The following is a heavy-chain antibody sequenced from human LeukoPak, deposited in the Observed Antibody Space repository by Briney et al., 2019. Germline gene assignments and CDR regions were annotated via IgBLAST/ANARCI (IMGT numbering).Heavy chain of an antibody. CDR2: IYYGGST. D-gene: IGHD4-23*01. Sequence: SGGSLRLSCAASGFIVKSNYMSWVRQVPGKGLEWVSVIYYGGSTYHADSVKGRFTISRDNYRNTVYLQMNSLRAEDTAVYYCATDSAHYGGNSGLDYWGQGTLVTVSS. V-gene: IGHV3-66*01. CDR3: ATDSAHYGGNSGLDY. J-gene: IGHJ4*02. CDR1: GFIVKSNY.